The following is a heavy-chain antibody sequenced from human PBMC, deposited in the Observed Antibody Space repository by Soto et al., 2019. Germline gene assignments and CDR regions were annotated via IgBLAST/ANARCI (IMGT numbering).Heavy chain of an antibody. V-gene: IGHV1-2*02. CDR1: GYTFTAYR. CDR2: INTKFGDT. J-gene: IGHJ6*02. D-gene: IGHD3-10*02. Sequence: QVQLVQSGAEVKEPGASVRVSCEASGYTFTAYRIHWVRQAPGQGLEWMGWINTKFGDTTYAKDFQGRVSTTTGKSTSTGYTALGRLTSDDTTVYYCSRNMDYYYGRGRGNGHGVWGQGTTVTV. CDR3: SRNMDYYYGRGRGNGHGV.